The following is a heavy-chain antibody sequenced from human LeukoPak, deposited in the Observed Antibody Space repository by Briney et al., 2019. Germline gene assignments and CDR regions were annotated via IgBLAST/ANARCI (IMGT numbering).Heavy chain of an antibody. J-gene: IGHJ6*02. Sequence: ASVKVSCKASGYTFTSYGIGWVRQAPGQGLEWMGWISAYNGNTNYAQKLQGRVTMTTDTSTSTAYMELRSPRSDDTAVYYCARDQRYGLYGMDVWGQGTTVTVSS. CDR1: GYTFTSYG. CDR3: ARDQRYGLYGMDV. CDR2: ISAYNGNT. D-gene: IGHD3-10*01. V-gene: IGHV1-18*01.